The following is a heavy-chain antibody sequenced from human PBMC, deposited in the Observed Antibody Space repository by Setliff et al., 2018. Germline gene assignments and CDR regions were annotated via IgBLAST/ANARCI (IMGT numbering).Heavy chain of an antibody. V-gene: IGHV3-30*01. Sequence: GGSLRLSCAASGITFSSYAMHWVRQAPGKGLEWVAVISYDGINKYYADSVKGRFTISRDNSKNTLYLQMNSLRAEDTAVYYCARTYCSDTSCYDYYYYMDVWGKGTKVTVSS. CDR3: ARTYCSDTSCYDYYYYMDV. CDR1: GITFSSYA. J-gene: IGHJ6*03. D-gene: IGHD2-2*01. CDR2: ISYDGINK.